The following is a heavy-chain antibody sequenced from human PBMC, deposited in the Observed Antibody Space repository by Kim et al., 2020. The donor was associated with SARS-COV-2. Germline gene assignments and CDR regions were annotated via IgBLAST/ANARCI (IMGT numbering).Heavy chain of an antibody. Sequence: YEKSRITPPRDHAKNQLYLQMNSLRSEDTAVYYCARGILLWFGESGAFDIWGQGTMVTVSS. CDR3: ARGILLWFGESGAFDI. J-gene: IGHJ3*02. D-gene: IGHD3-10*01. V-gene: IGHV3-11*01.